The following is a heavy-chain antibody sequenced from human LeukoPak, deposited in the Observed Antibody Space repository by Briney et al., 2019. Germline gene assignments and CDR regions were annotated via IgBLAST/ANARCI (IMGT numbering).Heavy chain of an antibody. CDR3: ARLARYSSSPISPLYYYYYMDV. V-gene: IGHV4-39*01. CDR2: IDYSGNT. J-gene: IGHJ6*03. Sequence: SETLSLTCTVSGGSISSSGYCWGWIRQPPGKGLEWIGSIDYSGNTNYNPSLKSRVTIAVDMSKNQFSLKLSSVTAADTAVYYCARLARYSSSPISPLYYYYYMDVWGKGTTVTVSS. CDR1: GGSISSSGYC. D-gene: IGHD6-6*01.